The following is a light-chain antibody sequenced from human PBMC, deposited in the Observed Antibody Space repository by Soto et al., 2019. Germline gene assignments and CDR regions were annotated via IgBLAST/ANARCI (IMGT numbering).Light chain of an antibody. CDR2: GAS. V-gene: IGKV3-20*01. CDR1: QSVSSSY. J-gene: IGKJ1*01. CDR3: QQYGSSPWT. Sequence: SPGTVSLSTGERATLSCRASQSVSSSYLAWYQQKPGQAPRLLIYGASSRATGIPDRFSGSGSGTDFTLTISRLEPEDFAVYYCQQYGSSPWTFGQGTKVDIK.